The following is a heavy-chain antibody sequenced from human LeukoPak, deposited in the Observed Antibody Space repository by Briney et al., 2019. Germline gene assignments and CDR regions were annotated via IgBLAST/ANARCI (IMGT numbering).Heavy chain of an antibody. V-gene: IGHV4-34*01. Sequence: PSETLSLTCAVYGGSFSGYYWSWIRQPPGKGLEWIGEINHSGSTNYNPPLKSRVTIPVDTSKNQFSLKLSSVTAADTAVYYCARGKCSGGSCWLYYYYGMDVWGQGTTVTVSS. CDR2: INHSGST. J-gene: IGHJ6*02. D-gene: IGHD2-15*01. CDR1: GGSFSGYY. CDR3: ARGKCSGGSCWLYYYYGMDV.